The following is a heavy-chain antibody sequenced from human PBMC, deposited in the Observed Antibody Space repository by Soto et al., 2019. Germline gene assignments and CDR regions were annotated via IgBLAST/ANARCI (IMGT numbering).Heavy chain of an antibody. D-gene: IGHD6-13*01. J-gene: IGHJ6*02. CDR2: ISYDGSNK. V-gene: IGHV3-30-3*01. Sequence: GGSLRLSCAASGFTFSSYAMHWVRQAPGKGLEWAAVISYDGSNKYYADSVKGRFTISRDNSKNTLYLQMNSLRAEDTAVYYCARDPQGSSWYPTLYYYYYGMDVWGQGTTVTVSS. CDR3: ARDPQGSSWYPTLYYYYYGMDV. CDR1: GFTFSSYA.